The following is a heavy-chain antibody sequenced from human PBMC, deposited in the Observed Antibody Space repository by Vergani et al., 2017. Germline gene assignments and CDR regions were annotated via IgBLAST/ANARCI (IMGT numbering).Heavy chain of an antibody. V-gene: IGHV3-7*01. J-gene: IGHJ6*02. CDR1: GFTFSSYW. D-gene: IGHD2-21*01. CDR3: TTDPRYCGDGSCYWLRDHHYYGMDV. CDR2: INQDGSEK. Sequence: EVQLVESGGGLVQPGGSLRLSCAASGFTFSSYWMSWVRQAPGKGLEWVANINQDGSEKYYVDSVKGRFTISRDNAKNSLYLQMNSLRAEDTAVYYCTTDPRYCGDGSCYWLRDHHYYGMDVWGQGTTVTVSS.